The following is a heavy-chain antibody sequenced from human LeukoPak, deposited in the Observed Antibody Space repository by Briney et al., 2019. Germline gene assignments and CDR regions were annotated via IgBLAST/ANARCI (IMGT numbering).Heavy chain of an antibody. V-gene: IGHV1-18*01. D-gene: IGHD6-6*01. CDR2: ISSGGNT. Sequence: ASVTVSCKASGYTFTSYGISWVRQAPGHGLEWMGWISSGGNTNYAPKFQDRATMTTDTSTSTAYMELRSLRSEDTAAYYCARDPLSSIAARPSVGEFDYWGQGTLVTVSS. CDR1: GYTFTSYG. J-gene: IGHJ4*02. CDR3: ARDPLSSIAARPSVGEFDY.